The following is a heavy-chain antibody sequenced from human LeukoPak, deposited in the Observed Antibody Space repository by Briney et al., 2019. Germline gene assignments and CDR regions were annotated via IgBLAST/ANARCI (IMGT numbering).Heavy chain of an antibody. J-gene: IGHJ3*01. CDR1: GVSISPYY. D-gene: IGHD3-3*01. CDR3: ASLSAAVHLGVYL. V-gene: IGHV4-4*09. Sequence: PSETLSLTCAVSGVSISPYYWAWIRQPPGKGLEWIGYIHTSGSNNQYPSLTSRVTISVDKSKNHFSRRLTSVTAADTAVYYCASLSAAVHLGVYLWGQGTMVTVSS. CDR2: IHTSGSN.